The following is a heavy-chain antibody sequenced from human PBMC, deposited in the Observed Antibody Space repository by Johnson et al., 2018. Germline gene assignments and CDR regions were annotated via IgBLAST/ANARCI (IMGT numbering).Heavy chain of an antibody. D-gene: IGHD3-10*01. CDR1: GFTFSSYW. V-gene: IGHV3-74*01. CDR3: ARGNGSGSPTWGDYYYYMDV. Sequence: VQLQESGGGLVQPGGSLRLSCAASGFTFSSYWMHWVRQAPGKGLVWVSRINSDGSSTSYAASVKGRFTISRDNAKNPLYLQMNSLRAEDTAGYYWARGNGSGSPTWGDYYYYMDVWGKGTTVTVS. CDR2: INSDGSST. J-gene: IGHJ6*03.